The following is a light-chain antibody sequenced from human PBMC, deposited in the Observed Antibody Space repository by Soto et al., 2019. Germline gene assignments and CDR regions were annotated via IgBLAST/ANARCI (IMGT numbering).Light chain of an antibody. CDR1: QSVRNNY. J-gene: IGKJ4*01. Sequence: VVMTQSPATLSVSPGESATLSCRASQSVRNNYLAWYQQKPGQAPRLLIYDASSRATGIPDRFSGGGSGTDFTLTISRLEPEDFAVYYCQQFSSYPLTFGGGTKVDIK. CDR3: QQFSSYPLT. V-gene: IGKV3-20*01. CDR2: DAS.